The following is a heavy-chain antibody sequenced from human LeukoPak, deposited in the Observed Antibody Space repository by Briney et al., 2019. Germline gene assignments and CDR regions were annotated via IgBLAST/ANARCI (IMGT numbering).Heavy chain of an antibody. Sequence: SETLSLTCTVSGGSISSYYWSWIRQPPGKGLDWIGYIYYSGSTNYNPSLKSRVTISVDTSKNQFSLKLSSVTAADTAVYYCARVTIVGAILFDYWGQGTLVTVSS. D-gene: IGHD1-26*01. V-gene: IGHV4-59*01. CDR2: IYYSGST. J-gene: IGHJ4*02. CDR3: ARVTIVGAILFDY. CDR1: GGSISSYY.